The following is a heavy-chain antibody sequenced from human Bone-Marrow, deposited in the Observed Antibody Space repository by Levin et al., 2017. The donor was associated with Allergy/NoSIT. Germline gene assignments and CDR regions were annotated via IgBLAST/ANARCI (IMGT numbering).Heavy chain of an antibody. J-gene: IGHJ4*02. CDR3: AREATTLPDY. CDR1: GFTFSSFE. D-gene: IGHD1-26*01. V-gene: IGHV3-48*03. CDR2: ISSDGSLR. Sequence: GESLKISCAASGFTFSSFEMNWVRQAPGKGLEWISYISSDGSLRNYADSVKGRFTISRDNTKNSLYLQMDSLTVDDTALYFCAREATTLPDYWGQGTLVTVSS.